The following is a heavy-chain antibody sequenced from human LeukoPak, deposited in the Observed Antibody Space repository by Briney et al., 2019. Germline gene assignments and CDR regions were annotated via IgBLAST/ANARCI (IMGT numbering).Heavy chain of an antibody. CDR1: GFSLSGYW. D-gene: IGHD2-15*01. CDR3: ARDPRNVGLAP. Sequence: GGSLRLSCVASGFSLSGYWMYWVRQAPGKGLMYISRNNGDGSTTNYADVVKGRFTMSRDNVKNTLYLQMNSLRVGDTAVYYCARDPRNVGLAPWGQGTLVTVSS. J-gene: IGHJ5*02. V-gene: IGHV3-74*01. CDR2: NNGDGSTT.